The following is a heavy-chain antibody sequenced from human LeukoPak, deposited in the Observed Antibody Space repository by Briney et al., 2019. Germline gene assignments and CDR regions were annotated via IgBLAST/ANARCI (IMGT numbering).Heavy chain of an antibody. V-gene: IGHV3-20*04. J-gene: IGHJ6*03. CDR3: ARAGVVSLFYYYYYMDV. CDR2: INWNGGGT. Sequence: AGGSLRLSCAASGFTFDDYGMSWVRQAPGKGLEWVSGINWNGGGTGYADSVKGRFTISRDNAKNSLYLQMNSLRAEDTALYYCARAGVVSLFYYYYYMDVWGKGTTVTVSS. CDR1: GFTFDDYG. D-gene: IGHD4-23*01.